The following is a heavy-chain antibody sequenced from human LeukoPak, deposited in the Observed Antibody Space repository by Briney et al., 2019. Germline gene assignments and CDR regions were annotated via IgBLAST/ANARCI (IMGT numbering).Heavy chain of an antibody. Sequence: GGSLRLSCAASGFTVSSNYMSWVRQAPGKGLEWVSVIYSGGSTYYADSVKGRFTISRDNSKNTLHLQMNSLRAEDTAVYYCAREGDYYDSSGYYNYWGQGTLVTVSS. J-gene: IGHJ4*02. V-gene: IGHV3-53*01. CDR2: IYSGGST. CDR3: AREGDYYDSSGYYNY. CDR1: GFTVSSNY. D-gene: IGHD3-22*01.